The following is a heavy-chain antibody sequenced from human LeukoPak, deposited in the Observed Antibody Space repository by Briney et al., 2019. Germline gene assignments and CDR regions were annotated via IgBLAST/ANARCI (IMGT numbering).Heavy chain of an antibody. CDR2: IKQDGGET. CDR3: ARDSTGWQADSFDI. Sequence: SWVRQAPGKGLEWVADIKQDGGETYYADFVRGRFTISRDNGKNSLYLQMNSLRVEDTAVYFCARDSTGWQADSFDIWGQGTKVTVSA. V-gene: IGHV3-7*01. J-gene: IGHJ3*02. D-gene: IGHD2-8*02.